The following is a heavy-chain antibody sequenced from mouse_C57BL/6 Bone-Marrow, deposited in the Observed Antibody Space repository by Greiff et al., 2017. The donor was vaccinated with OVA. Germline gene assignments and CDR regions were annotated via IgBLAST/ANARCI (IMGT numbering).Heavy chain of an antibody. V-gene: IGHV1-76*01. CDR2: IYPGSGNT. J-gene: IGHJ2*01. CDR1: GYTFTDYY. Sequence: VQGVESGAELVRPGASVKLSCKASGYTFTDYYINWVKQRPGQGLEWIARIYPGSGNTYYNEKFKGKATLTAEKSSSTAYMQLSSLTSEDSAVYFCARSDDYGGYWGQGTTLTVSS. CDR3: ARSDDYGGY. D-gene: IGHD2-4*01.